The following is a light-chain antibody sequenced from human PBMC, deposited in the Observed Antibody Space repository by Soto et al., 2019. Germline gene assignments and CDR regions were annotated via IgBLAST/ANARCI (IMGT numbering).Light chain of an antibody. V-gene: IGKV1-5*03. Sequence: DIQMTLSTSTLSGSVGDRVTMTCRASQTISSWLAWYQQKPGKAPKLLIYKASTLKSGVPSRFSGSGSGTEFTLTFSSLQPADFATYYCQQYNSYWTFGQGTKVDIK. CDR1: QTISSW. CDR3: QQYNSYWT. CDR2: KAS. J-gene: IGKJ1*01.